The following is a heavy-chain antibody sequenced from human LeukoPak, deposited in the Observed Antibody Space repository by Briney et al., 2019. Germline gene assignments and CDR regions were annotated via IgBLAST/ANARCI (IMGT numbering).Heavy chain of an antibody. J-gene: IGHJ6*03. D-gene: IGHD2-2*01. V-gene: IGHV6-1*01. CDR1: GDSVSSDSAG. Sequence: SQTLSLTCAISGDSVSSDSAGWSWIRQSPSRGLEWLGRTYYRSKWFYDDAVSVKSRITINPDTAKNQFSLKLSSVTAADTAVYYCASLSCSSTSCYLRRGYYYMDVWGKGTTVTISS. CDR2: TYYRSKWFY. CDR3: ASLSCSSTSCYLRRGYYYMDV.